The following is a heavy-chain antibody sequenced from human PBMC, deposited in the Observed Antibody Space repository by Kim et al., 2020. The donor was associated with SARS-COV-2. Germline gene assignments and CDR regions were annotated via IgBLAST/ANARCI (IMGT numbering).Heavy chain of an antibody. V-gene: IGHV3-74*01. J-gene: IGHJ4*03. D-gene: IGHD3-10*01. CDR2: IYSDGTIR. Sequence: GGSLRLSCEASGFTFSEWWMHWIRQAPGKGLVWVSRIYSDGTIRNYADSVKGRFSISRDNAKSTLYLQMNSLRAEDTALYNCAGALTYGPEVDARGPGTL. CDR3: AGALTYGPEVDA. CDR1: GFTFSEWW.